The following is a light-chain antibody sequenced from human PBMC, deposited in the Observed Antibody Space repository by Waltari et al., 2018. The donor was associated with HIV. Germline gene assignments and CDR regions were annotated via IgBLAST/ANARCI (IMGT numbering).Light chain of an antibody. J-gene: IGLJ3*02. CDR1: SPNIGADYH. CDR3: QSYDSSLSAWV. V-gene: IGLV1-40*01. CDR2: GNT. Sequence: QSVLTQPPSLSGAPGQTVTISCTGTSPNIGADYHLNRYQQLPGTAPKLLIYGNTIRPSGVPDRFSGSKSGTSASLAITGLQADDEADYYCQSYDSSLSAWVFGGGTKLTVL.